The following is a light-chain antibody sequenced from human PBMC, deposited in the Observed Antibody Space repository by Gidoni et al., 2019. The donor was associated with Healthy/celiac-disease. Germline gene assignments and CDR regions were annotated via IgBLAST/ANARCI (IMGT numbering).Light chain of an antibody. V-gene: IGKV3-11*01. CDR3: QQRSKWPPLLT. Sequence: EIVLTQSPATLSVSPGERATLSCRASRSVSRYLACYHRNPGQPPRLHIYAASNRATGTPARCSGSGSRTDFTLTISSLEPEDFAVYYWQQRSKWPPLLTFGGGTKVEIK. CDR2: AAS. J-gene: IGKJ4*01. CDR1: RSVSRY.